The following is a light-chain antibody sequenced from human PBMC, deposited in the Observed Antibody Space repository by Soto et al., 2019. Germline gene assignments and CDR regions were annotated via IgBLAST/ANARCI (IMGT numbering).Light chain of an antibody. V-gene: IGLV2-14*01. CDR1: RDDIGAYDY. J-gene: IGLJ1*01. CDR2: EVT. CDR3: SSYTSDFRRV. Sequence: QSALTQPASVSGSPGQSITISCAGTRDDIGAYDYVSWYQQHPGNAPKLLVYEVTNRPSGVSDRFSGSKSGNTASLTISGLQAEDEADYYCSSYTSDFRRVFGTGTKVTVL.